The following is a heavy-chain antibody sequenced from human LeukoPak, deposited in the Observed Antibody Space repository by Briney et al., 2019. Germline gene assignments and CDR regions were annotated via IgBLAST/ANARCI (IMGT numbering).Heavy chain of an antibody. J-gene: IGHJ4*02. CDR3: AKAAEQWLGHFDY. V-gene: IGHV3-13*01. D-gene: IGHD6-19*01. CDR1: GFDLSFND. CDR2: IGTRGDT. Sequence: GGSLRLSCAASGFDLSFNDMHWVRQAPGKALEWLSGIGTRGDTYYLGSVKGRFTISRDDAKNSLYLQMTSLRAGDTAVYYCAKAAEQWLGHFDYWGQGTLVTVSS.